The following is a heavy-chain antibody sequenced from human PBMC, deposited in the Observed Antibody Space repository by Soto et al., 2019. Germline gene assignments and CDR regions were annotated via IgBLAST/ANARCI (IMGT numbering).Heavy chain of an antibody. CDR3: ARGVRASSGNYFFDF. J-gene: IGHJ4*02. CDR1: GYNFASYD. CDR2: MNPNSGNT. Sequence: ASVKVSCKASGYNFASYDFNWVRQATGQGPEWLGWMNPNSGNTGYAQKFRGRITMSVNTSISTAYMDLSSLESDDTAIYFCARGVRASSGNYFFDFWGQGALVTVSS. V-gene: IGHV1-8*02. D-gene: IGHD1-1*01.